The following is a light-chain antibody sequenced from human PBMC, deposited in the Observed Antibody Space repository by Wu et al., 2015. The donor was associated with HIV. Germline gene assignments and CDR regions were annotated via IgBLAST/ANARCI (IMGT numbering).Light chain of an antibody. CDR2: GAS. V-gene: IGKV3-20*01. CDR3: QQYEKSPRT. J-gene: IGKJ1*01. CDR1: QSLSSSY. Sequence: IVLTQSPGTLSLSPGERATLSCGASQSLSSSYLAWYQQKPGQAPRLLIYGASSRATGIPERFSGSGSGTDFTLTISRLEPEDFAVYYCQQYEKSPRTFGQGTKVEIK.